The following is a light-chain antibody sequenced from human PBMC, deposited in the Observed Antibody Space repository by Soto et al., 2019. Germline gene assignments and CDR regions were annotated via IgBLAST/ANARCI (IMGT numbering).Light chain of an antibody. Sequence: EIVFTQSPDALSLSPGERVSLSCRASRPVVRQYIAWYHQKPGQAPRLLIHDAVTRATGIPDRFSGSGSGTEFTLTINSLQSEDFVVYFCQQYNDWPTFGQGTKVDIK. V-gene: IGKV3D-20*02. J-gene: IGKJ1*01. CDR1: RPVVRQY. CDR2: DAV. CDR3: QQYNDWPT.